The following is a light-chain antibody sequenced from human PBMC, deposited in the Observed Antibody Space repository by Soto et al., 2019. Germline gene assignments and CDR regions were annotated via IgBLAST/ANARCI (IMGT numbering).Light chain of an antibody. CDR1: KLGDRY. CDR2: QDN. CDR3: QAWDTTYV. Sequence: SYELTQPPSVSVSPGQTASIPCSGDKLGDRYVSWYQQKPGQSPVLVVYQDNKRPSGIPERFSGSSSGNTATLTIRGTQAMDEADYYCQAWDTTYVFGTGTKVTVL. V-gene: IGLV3-1*01. J-gene: IGLJ1*01.